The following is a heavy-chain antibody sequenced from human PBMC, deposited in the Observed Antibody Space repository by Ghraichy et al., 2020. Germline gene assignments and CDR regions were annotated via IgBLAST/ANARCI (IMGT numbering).Heavy chain of an antibody. CDR1: GFKFGTYT. D-gene: IGHD3-3*01. Sequence: SCAASGFKFGTYTMNWVRQAPGKGLEWVSSINSRSDDIFYGDSLKGRFTISRDNAKNSLYLEMHTLRVEDTAIYYCARDYTISGVLVRAFDIWGQGTMVTVSS. V-gene: IGHV3-21*01. CDR2: INSRSDDI. CDR3: ARDYTISGVLVRAFDI. J-gene: IGHJ3*02.